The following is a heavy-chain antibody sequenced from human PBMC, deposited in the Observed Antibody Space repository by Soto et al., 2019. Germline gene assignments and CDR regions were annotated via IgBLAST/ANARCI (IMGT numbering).Heavy chain of an antibody. CDR1: GGTFSSYA. CDR3: ARWGATVFGVDLYYYGMGV. J-gene: IGHJ6*02. V-gene: IGHV1-69*01. CDR2: IIPIFGTA. D-gene: IGHD3-3*01. Sequence: QVQLVQSGAEVKKPGSSVKVSCKASGGTFSSYAISWVRQAPGQGLEWMGGIIPIFGTANYAQKFQGRVTITADESTSTAYMELSSVRFEDRAVYYCARWGATVFGVDLYYYGMGVWGQGTTVTVSS.